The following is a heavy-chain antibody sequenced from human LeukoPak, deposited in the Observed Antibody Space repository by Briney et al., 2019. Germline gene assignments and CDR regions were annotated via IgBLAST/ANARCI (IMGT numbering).Heavy chain of an antibody. CDR2: IYYSGST. D-gene: IGHD6-13*01. CDR1: GGSISSGGYY. CDR3: ARDRRGISAY. Sequence: PSQTLSLTCTVSGGSISSGGYYWNWIRQHPGKGLEWIGYIYYSGSTYYNPSLKSRVTISVDTSKNQFSLKLSSVTAADTALYYCARDRRGISAYWGQGTLVTVSS. J-gene: IGHJ4*02. V-gene: IGHV4-31*03.